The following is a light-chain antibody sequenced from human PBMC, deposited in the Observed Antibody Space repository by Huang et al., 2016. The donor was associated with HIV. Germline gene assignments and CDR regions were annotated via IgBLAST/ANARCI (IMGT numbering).Light chain of an antibody. CDR1: QGLSNS. V-gene: IGKV1-NL1*01. CDR3: QQYYSTRYT. Sequence: DIQMTQSPSSLSASVGDTVTITCRASQGLSNSLAWYQQKPGKAPNLLVFDASKLQSGVPSRFSGSGSGTDYTLTISSLQPEDFASYYCQQYYSTRYTFGQGTKLEIK. J-gene: IGKJ2*01. CDR2: DAS.